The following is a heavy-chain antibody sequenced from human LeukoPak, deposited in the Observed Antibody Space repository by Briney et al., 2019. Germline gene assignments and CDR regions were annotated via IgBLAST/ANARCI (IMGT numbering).Heavy chain of an antibody. J-gene: IGHJ6*02. Sequence: SETLSLTCTVSGVSISSYYWSWIRQPPGKGLEWIGYIYYSGSTNYNPSLRSRVTISVDTSKNQFSLKLSSVTAADTAVYYCARWRYSYGYSYGMDVWGQGTTVTVSS. V-gene: IGHV4-59*08. CDR2: IYYSGST. D-gene: IGHD5-18*01. CDR3: ARWRYSYGYSYGMDV. CDR1: GVSISSYY.